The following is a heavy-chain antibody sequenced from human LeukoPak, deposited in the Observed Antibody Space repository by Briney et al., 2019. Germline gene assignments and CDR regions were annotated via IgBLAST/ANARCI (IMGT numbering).Heavy chain of an antibody. D-gene: IGHD6-19*01. CDR1: GFTFSDYY. J-gene: IGHJ5*02. CDR2: ISESGGRI. V-gene: IGHV3-11*04. CDR3: ARGLQWLVTGWFDP. Sequence: GGSLRLSCAASGFTFSDYYMGWIRQAPGKGLEWLSSISESGGRIFYRDSVKGRFTSSRDNAKNSVFLQMNSLRAEDTAVYYCARGLQWLVTGWFDPWGQGTLVTVSS.